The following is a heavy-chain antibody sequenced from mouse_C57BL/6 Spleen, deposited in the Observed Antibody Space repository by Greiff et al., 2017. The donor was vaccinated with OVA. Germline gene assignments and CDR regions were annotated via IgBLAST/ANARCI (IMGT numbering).Heavy chain of an antibody. CDR1: GYSITSGYY. CDR2: ISYDGSN. V-gene: IGHV3-6*01. J-gene: IGHJ4*01. Sequence: EVKLMESGPGLVKPSQSLSLTCSVTGYSITSGYYWNWIRQFPGNKLEWMGYISYDGSNNYNPSLKNRISITRDTSKNQFFLKLNSVTTEDTATYYCARVLGRYSAMDYWGQGTSVTVSS. CDR3: ARVLGRYSAMDY. D-gene: IGHD3-3*01.